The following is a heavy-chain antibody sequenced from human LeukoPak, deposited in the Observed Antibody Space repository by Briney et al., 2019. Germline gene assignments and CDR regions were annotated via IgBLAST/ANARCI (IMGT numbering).Heavy chain of an antibody. CDR3: AKDPLEDY. Sequence: GGSMRLSCAASGFTFSSYGMHWVRQAPGKGLEWVAVISYDGSNKYYADSVKGRSTISRDNSKNTLYLQMNSLRAEDTAVYYCAKDPLEDYWGQGTLVTVSS. CDR1: GFTFSSYG. V-gene: IGHV3-30*18. CDR2: ISYDGSNK. D-gene: IGHD1-1*01. J-gene: IGHJ4*02.